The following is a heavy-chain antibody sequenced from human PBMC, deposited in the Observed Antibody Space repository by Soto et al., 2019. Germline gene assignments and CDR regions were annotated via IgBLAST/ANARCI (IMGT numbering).Heavy chain of an antibody. J-gene: IGHJ4*02. CDR2: IYYSGST. V-gene: IGHV4-31*03. D-gene: IGHD2-2*01. Sequence: KTSETLSLTCTVSGGSISSGGYYWSWIRQHPGKGLEWIGYIYYSGSTYYNPSLKSRVTISVDTSKNQFSLKLSSVTAADTAVYYCARVCIGSSTSCREYWGQGTLVTVSS. CDR1: GGSISSGGYY. CDR3: ARVCIGSSTSCREY.